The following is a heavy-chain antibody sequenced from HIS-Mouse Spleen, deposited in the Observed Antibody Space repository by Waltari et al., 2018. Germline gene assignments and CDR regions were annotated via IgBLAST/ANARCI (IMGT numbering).Heavy chain of an antibody. D-gene: IGHD2-8*01. J-gene: IGHJ1*01. CDR1: GYSISSGYY. CDR2: IYHSGST. Sequence: QVQLQESGPGLVKPSETLSLTCTVSGYSISSGYYWGWIRQPPGKGLEWIGSIYHSGSTYYNPSLKSRVPISVDTSKNQFSRKLSSVTAADTAVYYCARDSWAYAIEYFQHWGQGTLVTVSS. CDR3: ARDSWAYAIEYFQH. V-gene: IGHV4-38-2*02.